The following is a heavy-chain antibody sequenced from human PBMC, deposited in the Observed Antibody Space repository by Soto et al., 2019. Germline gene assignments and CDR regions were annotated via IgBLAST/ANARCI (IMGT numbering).Heavy chain of an antibody. Sequence: QVQLQESGPGLVKPSETLSLTCTVSGGSVSSGSYYWSWIRQPPGKGLEWIGYIYYSGSNNYNPSLKSRVTISVDTSKNPFSLKLSSVTAADTAVYYCARENYYGMDVWGQGTTVTVSS. J-gene: IGHJ6*02. CDR2: IYYSGSN. CDR3: ARENYYGMDV. V-gene: IGHV4-61*01. CDR1: GGSVSSGSYY.